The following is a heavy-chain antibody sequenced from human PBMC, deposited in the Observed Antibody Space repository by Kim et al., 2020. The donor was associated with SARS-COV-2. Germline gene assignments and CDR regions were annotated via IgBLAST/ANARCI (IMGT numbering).Heavy chain of an antibody. J-gene: IGHJ4*02. V-gene: IGHV1-69*04. D-gene: IGHD6-19*01. CDR3: ATGDNVGWGHFDY. Sequence: YAQKFQDRVTVSADKSTSTAYMEVSSRNSEDTAVYYCATGDNVGWGHFDYWGLGTLVTVSS.